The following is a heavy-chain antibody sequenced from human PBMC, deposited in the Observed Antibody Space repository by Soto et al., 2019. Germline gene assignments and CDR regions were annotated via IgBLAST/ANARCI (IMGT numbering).Heavy chain of an antibody. Sequence: PGGSLRLSCAASGFTFSSYAMSWVRQAPGKGLEWVSAISGSGGSTYYADSVKGRFTISRDSSQNTVYLQMNSLTAGDTALYYCAKATATGGGAFDICGQGTKVTVSS. J-gene: IGHJ3*02. D-gene: IGHD2-8*02. CDR2: ISGSGGST. CDR1: GFTFSSYA. CDR3: AKATATGGGAFDI. V-gene: IGHV3-23*01.